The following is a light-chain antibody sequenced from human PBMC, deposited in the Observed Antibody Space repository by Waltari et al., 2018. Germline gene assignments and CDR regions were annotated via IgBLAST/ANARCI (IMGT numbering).Light chain of an antibody. CDR3: MQTLQPPA. V-gene: IGKV2-28*01. CDR2: VGS. CDR1: QSLLHTIGHNY. J-gene: IGKJ3*01. Sequence: DIVMTQSPLSLPVTPGEPASIPCRSSQSLLHTIGHNYLDWYLQTPGQSQQLLIYVGSHRAAGVPGWVSGSGSGTDFTLKSSRVEADDVGVYYCMQTLQPPAFGPGTKVDIK.